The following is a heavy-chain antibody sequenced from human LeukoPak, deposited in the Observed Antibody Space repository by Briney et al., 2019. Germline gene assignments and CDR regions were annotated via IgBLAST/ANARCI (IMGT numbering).Heavy chain of an antibody. CDR3: ARDRCEGYCTSFDS. V-gene: IGHV4-59*12. D-gene: IGHD2-8*01. CDR1: GGSISSYY. CDR2: IYYSGST. J-gene: IGHJ5*01. Sequence: SETLSLTCTVSGGSISSYYWSWIRQPPGKGLQWIGYIYYSGSTNYNPSPKSRVTISVDKSKNQFSLRLSSVIAADTAVYFCARDRCEGYCTSFDSWGQGTPVTVSS.